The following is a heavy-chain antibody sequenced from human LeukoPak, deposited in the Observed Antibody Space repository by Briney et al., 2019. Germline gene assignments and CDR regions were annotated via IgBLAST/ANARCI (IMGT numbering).Heavy chain of an antibody. V-gene: IGHV3-30*02. J-gene: IGHJ4*02. Sequence: GGSLRLSCAASGFTFSNYDMHWVRQAPGKGLEWVAFIEYDGSNKYYADSVKGRFTISRDNSKNTLYLEMNSLRAEDTAVYYCAKDPTEYYYDSSGYYFDYWGQGTLVTVSS. D-gene: IGHD3-22*01. CDR2: IEYDGSNK. CDR3: AKDPTEYYYDSSGYYFDY. CDR1: GFTFSNYD.